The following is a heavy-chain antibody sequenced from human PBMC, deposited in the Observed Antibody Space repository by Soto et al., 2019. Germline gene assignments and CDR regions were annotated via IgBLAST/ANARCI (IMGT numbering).Heavy chain of an antibody. V-gene: IGHV3-23*01. CDR1: GFSVINYA. J-gene: IGHJ5*02. CDR2: IRGSGDGT. Sequence: GGSLRLSCAACGFSVINYAMSWVRQATGKGLEWVSAIRGSGDGTFYPDSVKGRFTISRDNAKNTPYLQMNSLRAEDTAIYYCAKGDGSSSWCGSSWGQGTLVTLYS. CDR3: AKGDGSSSWCGSS. D-gene: IGHD6-13*01.